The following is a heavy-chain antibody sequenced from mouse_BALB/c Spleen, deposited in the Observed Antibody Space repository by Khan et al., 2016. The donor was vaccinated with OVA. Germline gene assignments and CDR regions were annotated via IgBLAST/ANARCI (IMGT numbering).Heavy chain of an antibody. CDR2: INPSTGYT. CDR3: ARGYYGSSYIDY. CDR1: GCTFTSYW. V-gene: IGHV1-7*01. D-gene: IGHD1-1*01. Sequence: QVQLKQSGAELAKPGASVKMSCKASGCTFTSYWMHWVKQRPGQGLEWIGYINPSTGYTEYNQKFKDKATLTADNSSSTAYMQLSSLTSEDSAVYYCARGYYGSSYIDYWGQGTTLTVSS. J-gene: IGHJ2*01.